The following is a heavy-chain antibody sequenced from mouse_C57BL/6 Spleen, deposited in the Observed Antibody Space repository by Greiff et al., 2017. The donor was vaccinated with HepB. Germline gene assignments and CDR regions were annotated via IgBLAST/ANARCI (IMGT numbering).Heavy chain of an antibody. CDR2: IDPSDSYT. J-gene: IGHJ4*01. Sequence: QVQLQQPGAELVMPGASVKLSCKASGYTFTSYWMHWVKQRPGQGLEWIGEIDPSDSYTNYNQKFKGKSTLTVDKSSSTAYMQLSSLTSEDSAVHYCARGLLHYYAMDYWGQGTSVTVSS. D-gene: IGHD2-3*01. V-gene: IGHV1-69*01. CDR3: ARGLLHYYAMDY. CDR1: GYTFTSYW.